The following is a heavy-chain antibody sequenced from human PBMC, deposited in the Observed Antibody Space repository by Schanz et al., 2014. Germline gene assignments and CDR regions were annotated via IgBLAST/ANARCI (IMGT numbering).Heavy chain of an antibody. V-gene: IGHV1-3*04. CDR1: GYTFSSHG. CDR2: INNANGNA. Sequence: QVQVVQSGAELKKPGASVKVSCKASGYTFSSHGIHWLRQAPGQSLEWMGWINNANGNAKYSANFQPRVTITSDTSATTAYMELTNLRSEDTAVYYCARDLPYCDGGKCYSDGFDIWGQGTLVTISS. CDR3: ARDLPYCDGGKCYSDGFDI. J-gene: IGHJ3*02. D-gene: IGHD2-21*01.